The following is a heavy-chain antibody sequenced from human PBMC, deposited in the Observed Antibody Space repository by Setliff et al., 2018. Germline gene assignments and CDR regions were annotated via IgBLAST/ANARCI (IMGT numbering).Heavy chain of an antibody. D-gene: IGHD3-22*01. Sequence: PSETLSLTCTVSGGSISSHYWSWIRQPPGKGLEWIGYIYYSGSTNYNPSLKGRVTISVDTSKNQFSLKLSSVTAADTAVYYCARPYYYDSSGYYYDYWGQGTLVTVSS. J-gene: IGHJ4*02. CDR3: ARPYYYDSSGYYYDY. CDR2: IYYSGST. CDR1: GGSISSHY. V-gene: IGHV4-59*11.